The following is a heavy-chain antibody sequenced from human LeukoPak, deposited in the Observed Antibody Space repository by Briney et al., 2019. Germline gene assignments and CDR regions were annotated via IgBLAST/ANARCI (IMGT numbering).Heavy chain of an antibody. D-gene: IGHD6-19*01. V-gene: IGHV3-9*01. J-gene: IGHJ4*02. CDR3: AKDISYGWYYFDY. CDR2: ISWNSGSI. CDR1: GFTFDDYA. Sequence: GGSLRLSCAAPGFTFDDYAMHWVRQAPGKGLEWVSGISWNSGSIGYADSVKGRFTISRDNAKNSLYLQMNSLRAEDTALYYCAKDISYGWYYFDYWGQGTLVTVSS.